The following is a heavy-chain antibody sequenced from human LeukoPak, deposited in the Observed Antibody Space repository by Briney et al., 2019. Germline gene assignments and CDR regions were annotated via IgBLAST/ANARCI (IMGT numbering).Heavy chain of an antibody. J-gene: IGHJ4*02. CDR1: GFTFSSYA. CDR2: ISGSGGST. CDR3: AKDDYSGYDQTFDY. V-gene: IGHV3-23*01. D-gene: IGHD5-12*01. Sequence: GGSLRLSCAASGFTFSSYAMSWVRQAPGKGLEWVSAISGSGGSTYYADSVKGRFTISRDNSKNTLYLQMSSLRAEDTAVYYCAKDDYSGYDQTFDYWGQGTLVTVSS.